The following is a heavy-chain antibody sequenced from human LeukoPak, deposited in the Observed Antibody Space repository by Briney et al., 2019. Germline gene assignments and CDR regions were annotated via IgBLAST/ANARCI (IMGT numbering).Heavy chain of an antibody. CDR2: ISGSGGST. V-gene: IGHV3-23*01. CDR3: AKDESIAVAGTPVY. CDR1: GFTFSSYA. D-gene: IGHD6-19*01. Sequence: GGSLRLFCAASGFTFSSYAMSWVRQAPGKGLEWVSAISGSGGSTYYADSVKGRFTISRDNFKNTLYLQMNSLRAEDTAVYYCAKDESIAVAGTPVYWGQGTLVTVSS. J-gene: IGHJ4*02.